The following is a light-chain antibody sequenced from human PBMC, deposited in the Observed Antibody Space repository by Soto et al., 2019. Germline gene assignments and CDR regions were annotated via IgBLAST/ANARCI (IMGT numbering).Light chain of an antibody. V-gene: IGLV2-14*03. J-gene: IGLJ2*01. CDR1: SSDVGGYNY. Sequence: QSALTQPASVSGSPGQSITISCTGTSSDVGGYNYVSWYQHHPGRAPKLMIYDVSNRPSGVSDRFSGSKSGNTASLTISWLQAEDEADYSCSSYTSSSIHVLFGGGTKLTVL. CDR3: SSYTSSSIHVL. CDR2: DVS.